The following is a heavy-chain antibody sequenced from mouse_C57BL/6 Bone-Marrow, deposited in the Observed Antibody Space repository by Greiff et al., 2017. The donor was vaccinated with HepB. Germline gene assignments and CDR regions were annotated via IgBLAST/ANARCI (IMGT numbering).Heavy chain of an antibody. CDR1: GYAFTNYL. J-gene: IGHJ2*01. CDR2: INPGSGGT. CDR3: ARSGRRGSDY. V-gene: IGHV1-54*01. D-gene: IGHD2-12*01. Sequence: VKLQQSGAELVRPGTSVKVSCKASGYAFTNYLIEWVKQRPGQGLEWIGVINPGSGGTNYNEKFKGKATLTADKSSSTAYMQLSSLTSEDSAVYFCARSGRRGSDYWGQGTTLTVSS.